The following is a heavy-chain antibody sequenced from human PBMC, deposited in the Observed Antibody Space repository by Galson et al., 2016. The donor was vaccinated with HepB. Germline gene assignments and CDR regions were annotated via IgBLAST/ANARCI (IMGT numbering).Heavy chain of an antibody. CDR1: GFTVSNNY. CDR2: ISSSSTYI. D-gene: IGHD6-19*01. V-gene: IGHV3-11*06. Sequence: SLRLSCAASGFTVSNNYMRWIRQAPGKGLAWVSSISSSSTYIYYADSVKGRFTISSDNAKNSLYLQMNSLRADDTAVYYCARGAEWLALWYFDYWGQGTQVTVSS. CDR3: ARGAEWLALWYFDY. J-gene: IGHJ4*02.